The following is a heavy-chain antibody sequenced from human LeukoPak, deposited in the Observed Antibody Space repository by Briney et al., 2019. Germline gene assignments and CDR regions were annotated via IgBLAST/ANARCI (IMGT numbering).Heavy chain of an antibody. CDR2: ITAIDGRT. CDR1: GLTFSSTT. V-gene: IGHV3-23*01. Sequence: GGSLRLPCVASGLTFSSTTMGWVRQAPGRGLEWVSSITAIDGRTYYADSVRGRFTISRDNSKNTVYLQLNSLRAGDTAIYYCTKDRRGPAAGTWYFDSWGQGTLVTVSS. D-gene: IGHD6-13*01. CDR3: TKDRRGPAAGTWYFDS. J-gene: IGHJ4*02.